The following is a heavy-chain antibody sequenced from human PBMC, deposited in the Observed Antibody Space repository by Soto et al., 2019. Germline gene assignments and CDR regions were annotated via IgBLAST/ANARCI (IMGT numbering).Heavy chain of an antibody. Sequence: VQLLESGGGLVQPGGSLRLSCAASGFTFSSYAMSWVRQAPGKGLEWVSAISGSGGSTYYADSVKGRLTISRDNSRNTLSLQMNSLRAEDTAVYYCAKDLRVWSVDYSNPPLDYLGQGTLVTVSS. V-gene: IGHV3-23*01. CDR2: ISGSGGST. CDR3: AKDLRVWSVDYSNPPLDY. CDR1: GFTFSSYA. D-gene: IGHD4-4*01. J-gene: IGHJ4*02.